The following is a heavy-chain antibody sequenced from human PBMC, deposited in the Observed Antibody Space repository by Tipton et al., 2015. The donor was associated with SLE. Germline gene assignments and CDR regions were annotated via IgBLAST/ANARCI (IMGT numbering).Heavy chain of an antibody. V-gene: IGHV4-39*02. J-gene: IGHJ5*02. CDR1: GGSISSGGYY. CDR3: ARLFGVVIIASKWFDP. Sequence: TLSLTCTVSGGSISSGGYYWSWVRQLPGKGLEWIGSIYHSGSISYNPSLKSRVSISVDTSKNHFSLKLSSVTAADTAVYYCARLFGVVIIASKWFDPWGQGTPVIVSS. D-gene: IGHD3-3*01. CDR2: IYHSGSI.